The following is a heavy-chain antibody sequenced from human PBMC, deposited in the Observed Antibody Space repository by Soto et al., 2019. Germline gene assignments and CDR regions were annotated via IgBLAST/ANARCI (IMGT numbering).Heavy chain of an antibody. CDR2: IYHGST. J-gene: IGHJ4*02. D-gene: IGHD2-15*01. CDR1: GGSISSGGYS. CDR3: ARGQVVAAQH. Sequence: QLQLQESGSGLVKPSQTLSLTCAVSGGSISSGGYSWYWIRQPPGKGLEWIGYIYHGSTYYNPSLXGXAXIXXDRSKNQFSLKLRSVTAADTAVYYCARGQVVAAQHWGQGTLVTVSS. V-gene: IGHV4-30-2*01.